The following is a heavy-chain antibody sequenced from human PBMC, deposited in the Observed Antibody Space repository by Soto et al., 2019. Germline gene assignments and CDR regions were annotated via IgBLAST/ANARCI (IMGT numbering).Heavy chain of an antibody. V-gene: IGHV1-69*13. J-gene: IGHJ6*02. CDR3: ARGVVPAAIGYYYYGMDV. CDR1: GGTFSSYA. D-gene: IGHD2-2*01. Sequence: ASVKVSCQASGGTFSSYAISWVRQAPGQGLGWMGGIIPIFGTANYAQKFQGRVTITADESTSTAYMELSSLRSEDTAVYYCARGVVPAAIGYYYYGMDVWGQGTTVTVSS. CDR2: IIPIFGTA.